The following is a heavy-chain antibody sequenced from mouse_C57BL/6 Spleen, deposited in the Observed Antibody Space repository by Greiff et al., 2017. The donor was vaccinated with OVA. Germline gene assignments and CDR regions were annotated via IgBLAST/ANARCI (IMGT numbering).Heavy chain of an antibody. V-gene: IGHV1-82*01. Sequence: QVQLKESGPELVKPGASVKISCKASGYAFSSSWMNWVKQRPGKGLEWIGRIYPGDGDTNYNGKFKGKATLTADKSSSTAYMQLSSLTSEDSAVYFCAITTVVARSGYWGQGTTLTVSS. CDR3: AITTVVARSGY. D-gene: IGHD1-1*01. CDR2: IYPGDGDT. J-gene: IGHJ2*01. CDR1: GYAFSSSW.